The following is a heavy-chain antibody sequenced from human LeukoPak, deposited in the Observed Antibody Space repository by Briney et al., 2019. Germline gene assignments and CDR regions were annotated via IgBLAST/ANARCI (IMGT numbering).Heavy chain of an antibody. V-gene: IGHV4-39*01. CDR3: ARHPCTSCYHFDY. D-gene: IGHD2-2*01. Sequence: PSETLSLTCTVSGGSISSSSYYWGWIRQPPGKGLEWIGSIYYSGSTYYNPSLKSRVTISVDTSKNQFSLKLSSVTAADTAVYYCARHPCTSCYHFDYWGRGTLVTVSS. J-gene: IGHJ4*02. CDR1: GGSISSSSYY. CDR2: IYYSGST.